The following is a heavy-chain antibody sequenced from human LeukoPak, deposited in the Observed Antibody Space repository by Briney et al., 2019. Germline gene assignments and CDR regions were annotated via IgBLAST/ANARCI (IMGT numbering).Heavy chain of an antibody. CDR2: IWYEGSAK. CDR1: GLTLSSFG. CDR3: ARGWGGLGWFFDY. D-gene: IGHD4-23*01. Sequence: SMTLSWAVAGLTLSSFGTQWVRQAASGGLGWVGFIWYEGSAKYFADSVAGRFTVSRDNSKNTLYLQMSSLRAEDTALYYCARGWGGLGWFFDYWGQGNLVTVPS. J-gene: IGHJ4*02. V-gene: IGHV3-33*01.